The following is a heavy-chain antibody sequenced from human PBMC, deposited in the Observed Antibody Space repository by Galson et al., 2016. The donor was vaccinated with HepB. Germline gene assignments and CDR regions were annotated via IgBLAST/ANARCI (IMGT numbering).Heavy chain of an antibody. CDR3: ARGPELLRNFFDP. CDR2: ISYSGNT. J-gene: IGHJ5*02. V-gene: IGHV4-59*01. Sequence: LSLTCTVSGGSISTYYWNWIRQPPGKGLEWIGYISYSGNTNYNPSLKSRVTISVDTSKNQFSLKLISVTAADTAVYYCARGPELLRNFFDPWGQGTLVAVSS. CDR1: GGSISTYY. D-gene: IGHD1-26*01.